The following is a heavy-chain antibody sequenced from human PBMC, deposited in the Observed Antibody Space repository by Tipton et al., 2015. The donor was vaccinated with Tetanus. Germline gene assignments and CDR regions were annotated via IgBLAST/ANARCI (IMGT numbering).Heavy chain of an antibody. CDR2: INPDGRRT. D-gene: IGHD1-1*01. J-gene: IGHJ6*02. V-gene: IGHV3-74*01. CDR1: GFTSESHY. CDR3: ARRSLTNYGLDV. Sequence: SLRLSCAASGFTSESHYVHWVRQTPGKGLGWISRINPDGRRTNYADSVKGRFTISRDHAKNTVYLQMNSLRAEDTAVYFCARRSLTNYGLDVWGQGTPVTVSS.